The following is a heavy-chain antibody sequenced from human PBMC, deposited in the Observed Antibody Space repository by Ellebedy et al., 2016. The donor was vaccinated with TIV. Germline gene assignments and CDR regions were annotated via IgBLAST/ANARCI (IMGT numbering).Heavy chain of an antibody. CDR3: ARDRGYYSGALDV. V-gene: IGHV6-1*01. Sequence: SQTLSLTCXISGDSVSSNSAAWNWIRQSPSRGLEWLGRTYYRSTWHNEYALSVKSRITINPDTSKNQVSLQLNSVTPEDTAIYFCARDRGYYSGALDVWGQGTMVTVSS. CDR2: TYYRSTWHN. CDR1: GDSVSSNSAA. D-gene: IGHD6-25*01. J-gene: IGHJ3*01.